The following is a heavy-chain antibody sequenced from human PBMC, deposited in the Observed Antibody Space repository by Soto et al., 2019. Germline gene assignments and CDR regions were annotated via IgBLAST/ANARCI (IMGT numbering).Heavy chain of an antibody. V-gene: IGHV4-59*01. CDR1: GGSISSYY. CDR3: ARDRNWKGYSGMDV. D-gene: IGHD1-1*01. J-gene: IGHJ6*02. CDR2: IYYSGST. Sequence: QVQLQESGPGLVKPSETLSLTCTVSGGSISSYYWNWIRQPPGKGLEWIGYIYYSGSTNYNPSLKSRVTISVDTSKNQFSLKLSSVTAADTAVYYCARDRNWKGYSGMDVWGQGTTFTVSS.